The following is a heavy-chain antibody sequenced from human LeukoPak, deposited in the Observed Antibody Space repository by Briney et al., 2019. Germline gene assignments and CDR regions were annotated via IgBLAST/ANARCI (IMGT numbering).Heavy chain of an antibody. J-gene: IGHJ3*02. Sequence: GGSLRLSCAASGFTFSNYAMSWVRQAPGKGLEWVSTLSSSGGNTFYAVSVKGRFTISRDNSKNTLFLQMNSLRAEDTAVYYCARSPYYYDSSGYYSDAFDIWGQGTMVTVSS. CDR2: LSSSGGNT. V-gene: IGHV3-23*01. CDR3: ARSPYYYDSSGYYSDAFDI. CDR1: GFTFSNYA. D-gene: IGHD3-22*01.